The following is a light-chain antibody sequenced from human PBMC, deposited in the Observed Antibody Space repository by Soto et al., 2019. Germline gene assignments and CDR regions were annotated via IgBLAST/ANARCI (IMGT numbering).Light chain of an antibody. CDR1: QSVSSSY. CDR3: QQYGSSPGT. Sequence: EIVLTQSPGTLSLSPGERATLSCRASQSVSSSYLAWYQQKPGQAPRLLIYGASSRATGIPDRFSGSGSGIDFTRTISRLEPEDFAVYYCQQYGSSPGTFGHGTKLEIK. CDR2: GAS. V-gene: IGKV3-20*01. J-gene: IGKJ2*01.